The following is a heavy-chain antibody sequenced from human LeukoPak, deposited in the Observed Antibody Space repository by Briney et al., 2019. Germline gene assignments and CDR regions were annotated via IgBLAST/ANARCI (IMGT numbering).Heavy chain of an antibody. Sequence: GGSLRLSCAASGFTFSSYPMSWVRQAPGKGLEWVSAISGSGGSTYYADSVKGRFTISRDNSKNTLYLQMNSLRAEDTAVYYCKGSSSGYYVGAFDIWGQGTMVTVSS. V-gene: IGHV3-23*01. D-gene: IGHD3-22*01. CDR1: GFTFSSYP. J-gene: IGHJ3*02. CDR3: KGSSSGYYVGAFDI. CDR2: ISGSGGST.